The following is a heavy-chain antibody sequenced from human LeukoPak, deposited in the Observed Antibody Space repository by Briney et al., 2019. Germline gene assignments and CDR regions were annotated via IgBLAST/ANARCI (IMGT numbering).Heavy chain of an antibody. CDR3: ARRAGDYSHPYDY. V-gene: IGHV3-53*01. CDR2: IYSGGNT. J-gene: IGHJ4*02. D-gene: IGHD3-22*01. CDR1: GLTVGSNC. Sequence: GGSLRLSCTASGLTVGSNCMSWVRQAPGKGLEWVSFIYSGGNTYYADSVKGRFTISRDNSKNTFHLQMNSLRAEDTAVYYCARRAGDYSHPYDYWGQGTLVTVSS.